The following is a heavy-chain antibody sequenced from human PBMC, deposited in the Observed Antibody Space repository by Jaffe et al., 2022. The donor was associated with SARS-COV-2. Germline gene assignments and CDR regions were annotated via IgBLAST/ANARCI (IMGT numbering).Heavy chain of an antibody. CDR2: IYYSGST. D-gene: IGHD4-17*01. V-gene: IGHV4-39*01. Sequence: QLQLQESGPGLVKPSETLSLTCTVSGGSISSSSYYWGWIRQPPGKGLEWIGSIYYSGSTYYNPSLKSRVTISVDTSKNQFSLKLSSVTAADTAVYYCARRGDDYGDYENWGQGTLVTVSS. CDR1: GGSISSSSYY. J-gene: IGHJ4*02. CDR3: ARRGDDYGDYEN.